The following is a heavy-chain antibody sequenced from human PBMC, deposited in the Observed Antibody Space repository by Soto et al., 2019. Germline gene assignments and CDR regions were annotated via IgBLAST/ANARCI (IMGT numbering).Heavy chain of an antibody. Sequence: ASVKVSCKASGYTFTSYGISWVRQAPGQGLEWMGWISAYNGNTNYAQKFQGRVTMTRDTSTSTVYMELSSLRSEDTAVYYCARGSVTKEMDVWGQGTTVTVSS. CDR3: ARGSVTKEMDV. J-gene: IGHJ6*02. CDR2: ISAYNGNT. CDR1: GYTFTSYG. V-gene: IGHV1-18*01. D-gene: IGHD4-17*01.